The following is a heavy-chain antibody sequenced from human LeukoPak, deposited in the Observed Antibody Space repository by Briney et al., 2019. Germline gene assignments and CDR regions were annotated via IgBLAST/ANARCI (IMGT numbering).Heavy chain of an antibody. CDR3: AREHDSSGFDGY. CDR2: IYSGGST. V-gene: IGHV3-66*01. CDR1: GFTFSSYA. Sequence: GGSLRLSCAASGFTFSSYAMSWVRQAPGKGLEWVSVIYSGGSTYYADSVKGRFTISRDNSKNTLYLQMNSLRAEDTAVYYCAREHDSSGFDGYWGQGTLVTVSS. J-gene: IGHJ4*02. D-gene: IGHD3-22*01.